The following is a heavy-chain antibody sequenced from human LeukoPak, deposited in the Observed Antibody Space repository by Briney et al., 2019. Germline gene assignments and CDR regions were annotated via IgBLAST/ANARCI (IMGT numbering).Heavy chain of an antibody. CDR1: GGSISSGDYY. V-gene: IGHV4-39*01. Sequence: SQTLSLTCTVSGGSISSGDYYWNWIRQPPGKGLEWIGSIYYSGSTYYNPSLKSRVTISIDTSNNQFSLRLSSVTAADTAVYYCARPVYGSGFRFDPWGQGTLVTVPS. CDR2: IYYSGST. CDR3: ARPVYGSGFRFDP. J-gene: IGHJ5*02. D-gene: IGHD3-10*01.